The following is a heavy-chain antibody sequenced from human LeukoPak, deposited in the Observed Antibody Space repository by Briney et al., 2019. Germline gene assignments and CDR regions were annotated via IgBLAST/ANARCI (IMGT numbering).Heavy chain of an antibody. J-gene: IGHJ4*02. Sequence: SETLSLTCTVSGGSISSGSYYWSWIRQPAGKGLEWIGRIYTSGSTNYNPSLKSRVTISVDTSKNQFSLKLSSVTAADTAVYYCAAADTVDYWGQGALVTVSS. CDR3: AAADTVDY. CDR1: GGSISSGSYY. V-gene: IGHV4-61*02. D-gene: IGHD6-13*01. CDR2: IYTSGST.